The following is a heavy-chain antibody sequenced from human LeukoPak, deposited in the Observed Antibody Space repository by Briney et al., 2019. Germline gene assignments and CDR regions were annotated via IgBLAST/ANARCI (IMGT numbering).Heavy chain of an antibody. CDR1: GFTFSSYS. V-gene: IGHV3-15*01. J-gene: IGHJ4*02. CDR3: TTDSNYDFWSGYPY. Sequence: GGSLRLSCEASGFTFSSYSMNWVRQAPGKGLEWVGRIKSKTDGGTTDYAAPVKGRFTISRDDSKNTLYLQMNSLKTEDTAVYYCTTDSNYDFWSGYPYWGQGTLVTVSS. D-gene: IGHD3-3*01. CDR2: IKSKTDGGTT.